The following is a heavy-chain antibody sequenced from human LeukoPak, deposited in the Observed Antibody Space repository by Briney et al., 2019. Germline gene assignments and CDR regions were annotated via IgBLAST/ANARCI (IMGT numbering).Heavy chain of an antibody. D-gene: IGHD3-16*02. J-gene: IGHJ4*02. Sequence: SETLSRTCAVYGGAFSGYYWSWIRQPPGKGLEWIGEINHSGSTNYNPSLKSRVTISVDTSKNQFSLKLSSVTAADTAVYYCARLWNYDYIWGSYRFFDYWGQGTLVTVSS. V-gene: IGHV4-34*01. CDR3: ARLWNYDYIWGSYRFFDY. CDR1: GGAFSGYY. CDR2: INHSGST.